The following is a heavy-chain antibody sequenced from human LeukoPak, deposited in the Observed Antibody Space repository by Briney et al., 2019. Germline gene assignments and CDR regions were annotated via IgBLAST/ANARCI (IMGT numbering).Heavy chain of an antibody. CDR2: ISAYNGNT. CDR3: ARQGSTSWHYYYYYYGMDV. J-gene: IGHJ6*02. V-gene: IGHV1-18*01. Sequence: ASVKVSCKASGGTFSSYAISWVRQAPGQGLEWMGWISAYNGNTNYAQKLQGRVTMTTDTSTSTAYMELRSLRSDDTAVYYCARQGSTSWHYYYYYYGMDVWGQGTTVTVSS. CDR1: GGTFSSYA. D-gene: IGHD2-2*01.